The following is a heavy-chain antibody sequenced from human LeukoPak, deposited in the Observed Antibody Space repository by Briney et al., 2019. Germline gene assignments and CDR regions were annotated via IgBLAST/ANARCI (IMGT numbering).Heavy chain of an antibody. CDR1: GGSISSGGYY. J-gene: IGHJ5*02. D-gene: IGHD2-2*01. CDR2: IYHSGST. Sequence: PSQTLSLTCTVSGGSISSGGYYWSWIRQPPGKGLEWIGYIYHSGSTYYNPSLKSRLTISVDTSKNQFSLKLSSVTAADTAVYYCARVVAAEFNWFDPWGQGTLVTVSS. CDR3: ARVVAAEFNWFDP. V-gene: IGHV4-30-2*05.